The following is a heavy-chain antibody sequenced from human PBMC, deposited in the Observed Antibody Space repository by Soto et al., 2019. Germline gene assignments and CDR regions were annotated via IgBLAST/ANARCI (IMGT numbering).Heavy chain of an antibody. D-gene: IGHD3-22*01. V-gene: IGHV3-7*05. J-gene: IGHJ3*02. CDR3: ARRYPYYYDSLDI. CDR2: IKQDGSEK. CDR1: GFTFSSYW. Sequence: GGSLSLSCAASGFTFSSYWMKWVRQAPGKGLEWVANIKQDGSEKYYVDSVKGRFTISRDNAKKSLYLQMNSLRAEDTAVYYCARRYPYYYDSLDIWGQGTMVTVSS.